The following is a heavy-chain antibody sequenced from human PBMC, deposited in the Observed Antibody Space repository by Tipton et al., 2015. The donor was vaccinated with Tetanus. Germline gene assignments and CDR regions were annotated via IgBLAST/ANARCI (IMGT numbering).Heavy chain of an antibody. CDR3: ARGTGDY. CDR1: GGSISDKKYY. J-gene: IGHJ4*02. CDR2: VNQSGST. Sequence: TLSLTCTVSGGSISDKKYYWSWIRQTPGKGLEWIGEVNQSGSTKYNPSFNSRAAISVDTSKSQFSLRVRSVTAADTAVYYCARGTGDYWGQGTLVTVSS. D-gene: IGHD1-14*01. V-gene: IGHV4-39*07.